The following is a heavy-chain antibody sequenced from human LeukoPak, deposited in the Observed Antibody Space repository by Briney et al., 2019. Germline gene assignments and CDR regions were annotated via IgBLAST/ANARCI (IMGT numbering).Heavy chain of an antibody. D-gene: IGHD2-2*01. J-gene: IGHJ3*02. CDR2: IYPGDSDT. CDR1: GYSFSSYW. Sequence: PGESLKISCKGSGYSFSSYWIAWVRQMPGKGLEWMGIIYPGDSDTRYSPSFQGQVTISADKSISTAYLQWSSLKASDTAMYYCASRNQLLSDAFDIWGQGTMVTVSS. CDR3: ASRNQLLSDAFDI. V-gene: IGHV5-51*01.